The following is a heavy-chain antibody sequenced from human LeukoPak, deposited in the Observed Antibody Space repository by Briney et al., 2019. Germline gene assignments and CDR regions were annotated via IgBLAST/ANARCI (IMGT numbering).Heavy chain of an antibody. Sequence: ASVKVSCKASGYTFTRYGINWVRQATGQGLEWVGWMNPNSGNTGYAQKFQGRVTITRNTSIRTAYMELSSLRSEDTAVYYCARVSRSSSEAFDIWGQGTMVTVSS. CDR3: ARVSRSSSEAFDI. CDR1: GYTFTRYG. CDR2: MNPNSGNT. J-gene: IGHJ3*02. V-gene: IGHV1-8*03. D-gene: IGHD6-6*01.